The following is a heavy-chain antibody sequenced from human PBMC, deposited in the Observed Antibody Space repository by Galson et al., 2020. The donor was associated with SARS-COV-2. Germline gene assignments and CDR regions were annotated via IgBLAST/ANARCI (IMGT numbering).Heavy chain of an antibody. CDR1: GFTFDNYA. D-gene: IGHD3-10*01. CDR3: AKDLRVLLARGFDY. V-gene: IGHV3-23*01. J-gene: IGHJ4*02. CDR2: ISGSGVSK. Sequence: GESLRLPCAASGFTFDNYAMNWVPQAPGKGLEWVPGISGSGVSKYYADSVKGRFTSSRDNSKNTLYLQINSLRAEDTAVYYCAKDLRVLLARGFDYWGQGTLVSVSS.